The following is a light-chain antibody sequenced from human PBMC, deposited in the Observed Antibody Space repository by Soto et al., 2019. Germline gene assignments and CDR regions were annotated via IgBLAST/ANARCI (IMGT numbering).Light chain of an antibody. CDR2: EVS. Sequence: QSVLTQPASVSGSPGQSITISCTGTNSDVGGYNYVSWYQQHPGKAPKLMIYEVSNRPSGISNRFSGSKSGNTASLTISGLQAEDEADDYCSSYTSSSTRVFGGGTKLTVL. CDR3: SSYTSSSTRV. J-gene: IGLJ3*02. CDR1: NSDVGGYNY. V-gene: IGLV2-14*01.